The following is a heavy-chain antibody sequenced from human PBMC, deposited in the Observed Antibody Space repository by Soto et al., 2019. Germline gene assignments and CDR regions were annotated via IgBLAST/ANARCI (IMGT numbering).Heavy chain of an antibody. J-gene: IGHJ3*02. CDR1: GGTFSSYA. CDR3: ARDRVEASIVVVHHDAFDI. Sequence: SVKVSCKASGGTFSSYAISWVRQAPGQGLEWMGGIIPIFGTANYAQKFQGRVTITADESTSTAYMELSSLRSEDTAVYYCARDRVEASIVVVHHDAFDIWGQGTMVTVSS. D-gene: IGHD3-22*01. V-gene: IGHV1-69*13. CDR2: IIPIFGTA.